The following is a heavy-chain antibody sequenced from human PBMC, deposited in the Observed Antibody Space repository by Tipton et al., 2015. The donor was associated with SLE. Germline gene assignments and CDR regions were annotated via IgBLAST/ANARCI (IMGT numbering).Heavy chain of an antibody. Sequence: TLSLTCTVSGGSIRSIYWSWIRQPPGKGLEWIGYIFYSGSTNYNPSLKSRVTISVDTSKNQFSLKLSSVTAADTAVYYCARDLGAVAGHYFDYWGQGTLVTVSS. J-gene: IGHJ4*02. CDR1: GGSIRSIY. CDR2: IFYSGST. CDR3: ARDLGAVAGHYFDY. D-gene: IGHD6-19*01. V-gene: IGHV4-59*01.